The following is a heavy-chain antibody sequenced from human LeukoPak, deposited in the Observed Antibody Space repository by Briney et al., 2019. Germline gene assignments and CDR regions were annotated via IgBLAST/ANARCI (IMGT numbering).Heavy chain of an antibody. Sequence: GASVKVSCKASGGTFSSYAISWVRQAPGQGLEWMGGIIPIFGTANYAQKFRGRVTITADESTSTAYMELSSLRSEDTAVYYCARDGQGMGYDCSGYHDYWGQGTLVTVFS. J-gene: IGHJ4*02. V-gene: IGHV1-69*13. CDR1: GGTFSSYA. CDR3: ARDGQGMGYDCSGYHDY. CDR2: IIPIFGTA. D-gene: IGHD3-22*01.